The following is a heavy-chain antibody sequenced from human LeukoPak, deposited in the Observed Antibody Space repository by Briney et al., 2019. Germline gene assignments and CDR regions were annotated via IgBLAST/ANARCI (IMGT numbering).Heavy chain of an antibody. CDR3: ASAPGREYYYYMDV. D-gene: IGHD3-10*01. J-gene: IGHJ6*03. CDR2: IYYSGST. Sequence: SETLSLTCTVSGGSISSGGYYWSWIRQHPGEGLEWIGYIYYSGSTYYNPSLKSRVTISVDTSKNQFSLKLSSVTAADTAVYYCASAPGREYYYYMDVWGKGTTVTVSS. CDR1: GGSISSGGYY. V-gene: IGHV4-31*03.